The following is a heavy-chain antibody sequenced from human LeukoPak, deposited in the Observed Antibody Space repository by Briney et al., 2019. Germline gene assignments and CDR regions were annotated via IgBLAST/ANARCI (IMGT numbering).Heavy chain of an antibody. CDR3: AREDRSLVSFDY. CDR1: GGTFSSYA. CDR2: IIPIFGTA. D-gene: IGHD2-21*01. J-gene: IGHJ4*02. V-gene: IGHV1-69*13. Sequence: ASVKVSCKASGGTFSSYAISWVRQAPGQGLEWMGGIIPIFGTANYAQKFQGRVTITADESTSTAYMELSSLRSEDTAVYYCAREDRSLVSFDYWGQGTLLTVSS.